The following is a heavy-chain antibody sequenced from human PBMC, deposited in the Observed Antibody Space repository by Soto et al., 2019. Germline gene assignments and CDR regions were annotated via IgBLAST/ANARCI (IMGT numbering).Heavy chain of an antibody. V-gene: IGHV4-39*01. CDR3: ARRGSSSWYGY. Sequence: PSETLSLTCTVSGGSISSSSYYWGWIRQPPGKGLEWIGSIYYSGSTYYNPSLKSRVTISVDTSKNQFSLKLSSVTAADTAVYYCARRGSSSWYGYWGQRTLVTVSS. CDR2: IYYSGST. D-gene: IGHD6-13*01. J-gene: IGHJ4*02. CDR1: GGSISSSSYY.